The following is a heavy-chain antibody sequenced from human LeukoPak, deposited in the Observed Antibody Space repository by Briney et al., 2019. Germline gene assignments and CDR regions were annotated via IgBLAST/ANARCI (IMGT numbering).Heavy chain of an antibody. D-gene: IGHD1-26*01. CDR1: GGSISSSSYY. Sequence: PSETLSLTCTVSGGSISSSSYYWGWIRQPPGKGLEWIGEINHSGSTNYNPSLKSRVTISVDTSKNQFSLKLSSVTAADTAVYYCARGRVGGATIGYYYYYMDVWGKGTTVTVSS. CDR3: ARGRVGGATIGYYYYYMDV. J-gene: IGHJ6*03. CDR2: INHSGST. V-gene: IGHV4-39*07.